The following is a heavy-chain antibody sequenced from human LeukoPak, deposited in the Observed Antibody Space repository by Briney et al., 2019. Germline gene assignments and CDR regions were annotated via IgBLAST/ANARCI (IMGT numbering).Heavy chain of an antibody. Sequence: GASVKVSCKTSGYPFTTWEINWVRQAAGQGLEWMGWVHPNSGNTAYAQKFQGRVTMTRDTSISTAYMELSGLRSDDTAVYFCARGPRNDPWGQRTLVTVSS. CDR1: GYPFTTWE. D-gene: IGHD1-14*01. CDR3: ARGPRNDP. V-gene: IGHV1-8*01. J-gene: IGHJ5*02. CDR2: VHPNSGNT.